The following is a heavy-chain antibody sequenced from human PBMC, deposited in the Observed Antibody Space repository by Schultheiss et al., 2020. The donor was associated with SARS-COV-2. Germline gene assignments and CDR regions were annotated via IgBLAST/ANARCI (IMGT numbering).Heavy chain of an antibody. Sequence: GESLKISCAASGFTFDDYTMHWVRQPPGKGLEWVSLISWDGGSTDYADSVKGRFTISRDNSKNSLYLQMNSLRTEDTALYYCAKDLTAAGTREGYYYYYAMGVWCQGTTVTVSS. V-gene: IGHV3-43*01. CDR2: ISWDGGST. D-gene: IGHD6-13*01. CDR1: GFTFDDYT. J-gene: IGHJ6*02. CDR3: AKDLTAAGTREGYYYYYAMGV.